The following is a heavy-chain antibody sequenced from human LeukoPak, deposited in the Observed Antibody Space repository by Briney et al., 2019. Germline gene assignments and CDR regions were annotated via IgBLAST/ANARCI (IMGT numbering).Heavy chain of an antibody. CDR3: ASGSTSLEYFDY. V-gene: IGHV3-21*01. D-gene: IGHD2-2*01. Sequence: PGRSLRLSCAASGFTFSSYGMHWVRQAPGKGLEWVSSIIDSVKGRFTISRDNAKNSLYLQMNSLRAEDTAVYYCASGSTSLEYFDYWGQGTLVTVSS. CDR2: II. J-gene: IGHJ4*02. CDR1: GFTFSSYG.